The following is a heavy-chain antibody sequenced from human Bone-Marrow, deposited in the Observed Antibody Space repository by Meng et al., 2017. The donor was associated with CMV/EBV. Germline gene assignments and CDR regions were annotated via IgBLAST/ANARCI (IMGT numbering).Heavy chain of an antibody. V-gene: IGHV3-20*04. D-gene: IGHD6-13*01. CDR2: IHWNGGST. J-gene: IGHJ4*02. Sequence: GESLKISCAASGFTFDDYDMSWVRQAPGKGLEWVSGIHWNGGSTDYADSVKGRFTISRDNSRNTPYLQMNSLRAEDTAVYYCAKDSSKKRLRLAAAGYFDYWGQGTLVTVSS. CDR1: GFTFDDYD. CDR3: AKDSSKKRLRLAAAGYFDY.